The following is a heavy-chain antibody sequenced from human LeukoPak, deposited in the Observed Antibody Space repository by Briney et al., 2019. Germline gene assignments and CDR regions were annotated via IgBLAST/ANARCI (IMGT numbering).Heavy chain of an antibody. Sequence: PGGSLRLSCAASGFTFSSYSMNWVRQAPGKGLEWVSYISSSSSTIYYADSVKGRFTISRDNAKNSLYLQMNSLRAEDTAVYYCARGTVAGTPYYYYGMDVRGQGTTVTVSS. J-gene: IGHJ6*02. CDR3: ARGTVAGTPYYYYGMDV. CDR2: ISSSSSTI. D-gene: IGHD6-19*01. V-gene: IGHV3-48*04. CDR1: GFTFSSYS.